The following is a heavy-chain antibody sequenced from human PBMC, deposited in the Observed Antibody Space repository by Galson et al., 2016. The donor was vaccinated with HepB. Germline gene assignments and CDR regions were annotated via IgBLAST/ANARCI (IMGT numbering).Heavy chain of an antibody. CDR2: ISPGRPNT. Sequence: SLRPSCAASGFAFSNSAMGWIRQVPGKGLEWVSTISPGRPNTHYADSVWSRFTISRDDAKDTVFLHMYSLRDEDTAVYYCAVWLQAHFDHWGQGTFVAVSS. V-gene: IGHV3-23*01. D-gene: IGHD5-24*01. CDR3: AVWLQAHFDH. CDR1: GFAFSNSA. J-gene: IGHJ4*02.